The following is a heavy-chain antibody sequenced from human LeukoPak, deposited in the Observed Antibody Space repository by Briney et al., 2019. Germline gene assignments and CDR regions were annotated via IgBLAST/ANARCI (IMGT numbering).Heavy chain of an antibody. Sequence: SGGSLRLSCAASGFTFSSYGMHWVRQAPGKGLEWVAFIRYDRSNKYYADSVKGRFTISRDNSKNTLYLQMNSLRAEDTAVYYCANKGLGSGPFDYWGQGTLVTVSS. V-gene: IGHV3-30*02. D-gene: IGHD2-15*01. CDR1: GFTFSSYG. J-gene: IGHJ4*02. CDR3: ANKGLGSGPFDY. CDR2: IRYDRSNK.